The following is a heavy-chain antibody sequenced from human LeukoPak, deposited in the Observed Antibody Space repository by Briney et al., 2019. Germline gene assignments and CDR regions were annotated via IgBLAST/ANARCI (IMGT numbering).Heavy chain of an antibody. D-gene: IGHD6-13*01. CDR2: IHPEGNEK. CDR3: ATYSSWSDFDY. CDR1: GFTFSTYW. J-gene: IGHJ4*02. V-gene: IGHV3-7*01. Sequence: GGSLRLSCTASGFTFSTYWMSWVRQAPGEGLEWVANIHPEGNEKYHVDSVKGRFTISRDNAKNSLYLQMNSLRAEDTAVYYCATYSSWSDFDYWGQGTLVTVSS.